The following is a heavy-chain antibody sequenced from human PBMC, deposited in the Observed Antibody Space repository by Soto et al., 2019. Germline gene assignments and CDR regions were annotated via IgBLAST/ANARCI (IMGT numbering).Heavy chain of an antibody. J-gene: IGHJ6*03. CDR2: INAGNGNT. D-gene: IGHD5-12*01. CDR1: GYTFTSYA. CDR3: ARGGYSGYDMGDYYYYMDV. Sequence: QVQLVQSGAEVKKPGASVKVSCKASGYTFTSYAMHWVRQAPGQRLEWMGWINAGNGNTKYSQKFQGRVTITRDTSASTAYMELSSLRSEDTAVYYCARGGYSGYDMGDYYYYMDVWGKGTTVTVSS. V-gene: IGHV1-3*01.